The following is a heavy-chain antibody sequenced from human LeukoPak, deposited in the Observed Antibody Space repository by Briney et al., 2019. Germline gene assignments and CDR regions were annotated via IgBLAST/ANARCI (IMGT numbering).Heavy chain of an antibody. CDR3: ARLQWLSTPFFDY. CDR1: GASINSGSYY. D-gene: IGHD6-19*01. CDR2: VYTSGST. V-gene: IGHV4-61*02. J-gene: IGHJ4*02. Sequence: SETLSLTCTVSGASINSGSYYWSWIRQPAGKGLEWIGRVYTSGSTNYNPSLKSRVNISLDTPKNQFSLKLISVTAADTAVYFCARLQWLSTPFFDYWGQGTLVTVSS.